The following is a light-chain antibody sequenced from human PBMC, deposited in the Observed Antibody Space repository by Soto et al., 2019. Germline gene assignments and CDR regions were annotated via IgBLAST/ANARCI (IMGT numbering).Light chain of an antibody. CDR1: QSVSTH. CDR2: GAS. Sequence: EIVMTQSPATLSVSPGERVTLPCRASQSVSTHLAWYQQRPGQAPRLLIYGASTRATGVPGRFSGSGSGTEFTLTISSLQSEDFALYFCQQHYDWPPKYTFGQGTKLEIK. V-gene: IGKV3-15*01. J-gene: IGKJ2*01. CDR3: QQHYDWPPKYT.